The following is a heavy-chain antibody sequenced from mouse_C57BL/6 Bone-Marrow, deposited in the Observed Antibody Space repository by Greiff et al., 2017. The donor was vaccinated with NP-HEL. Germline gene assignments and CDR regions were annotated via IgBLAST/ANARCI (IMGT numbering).Heavy chain of an antibody. CDR2: INPSSGYT. Sequence: QVQLQQSGAELVKPGASVKLSCKASGYTFTGYWMHWVKQRPGQGLEWIGYINPSSGYTKYIQKFKDKATLTADKSSSTAYMQLSSLTYETSADYSCERNHYYGLGYCDQGTTLPVSS. CDR3: ERNHYYGLGY. D-gene: IGHD1-2*01. V-gene: IGHV1-7*01. J-gene: IGHJ2*01. CDR1: GYTFTGYW.